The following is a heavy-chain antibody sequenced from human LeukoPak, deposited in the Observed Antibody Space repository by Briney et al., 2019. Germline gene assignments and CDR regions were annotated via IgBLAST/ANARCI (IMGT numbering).Heavy chain of an antibody. D-gene: IGHD4-17*01. V-gene: IGHV1-18*01. CDR3: ARLKNYGDYGY. CDR1: GYTFTSYG. CDR2: IYSYNGNT. Sequence: ASVKVSCKASGYTFTSYGISWVRQAPGQGLEWMGWIYSYNGNTNYTQKFQGRVTMTTDTSTSIAYMELRSLTSDDTAVYYCARLKNYGDYGYWGQGTLVTVSS. J-gene: IGHJ4*02.